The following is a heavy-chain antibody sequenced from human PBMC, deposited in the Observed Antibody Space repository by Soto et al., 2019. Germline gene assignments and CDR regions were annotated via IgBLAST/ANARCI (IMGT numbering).Heavy chain of an antibody. V-gene: IGHV4-59*01. CDR2: IYYSGST. Sequence: SETLSLTCTVSGSSISSYYWSWIRQPPGKGLEWIGYIYYSGSTNYNPSLKSRVTISVDTSKNQFSLKLSSVTAADTAVYYCARNPAYDFWSGYYTGIQGFDPWGQGTLVTVSS. CDR3: ARNPAYDFWSGYYTGIQGFDP. J-gene: IGHJ5*02. D-gene: IGHD3-3*01. CDR1: GSSISSYY.